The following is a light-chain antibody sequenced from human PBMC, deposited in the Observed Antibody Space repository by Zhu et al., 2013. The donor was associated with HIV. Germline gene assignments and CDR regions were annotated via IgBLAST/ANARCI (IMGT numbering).Light chain of an antibody. CDR1: SSNIGAGYD. Sequence: QSVLTQPPSVSGAPGQRVTISCTGSSSNIGAGYDVHWYQQFPGTAPKLLIYGNSNRPSGVPDRFSGSKSGTSASLTISGLQAEDEADYYCTSYTTSTTVVFGGGTKLTVL. V-gene: IGLV1-40*01. CDR3: TSYTTSTTVV. J-gene: IGLJ2*01. CDR2: GNS.